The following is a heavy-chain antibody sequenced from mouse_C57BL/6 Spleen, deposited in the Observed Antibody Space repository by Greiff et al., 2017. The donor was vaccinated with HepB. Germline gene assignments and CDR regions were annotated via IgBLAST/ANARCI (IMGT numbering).Heavy chain of an antibody. CDR3: ARRFGDYDGAMDY. V-gene: IGHV1-7*01. CDR1: GYTFTSYW. CDR2: INPSSGYT. J-gene: IGHJ4*01. Sequence: QVQLQQSGAELAKPGASVKLSCKASGYTFTSYWMHWVKQRPGQGLEWIGYINPSSGYTKYNQKFKDKATLTADKSSSTAYMQLSSLTCEDSAVYYCARRFGDYDGAMDYWGQGTSVTVSS. D-gene: IGHD2-4*01.